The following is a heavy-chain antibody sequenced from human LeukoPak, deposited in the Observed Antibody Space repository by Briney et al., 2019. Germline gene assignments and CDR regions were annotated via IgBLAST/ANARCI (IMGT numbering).Heavy chain of an antibody. Sequence: SETLSLTCTVSGDSISSSSYYCGWIRQPPGKGLEWIGSIYYSGSTHYTPSLKSRVTISVDTSKNQFSLKLSSVTAADTAVYYCARGITVTGHFDYWGQGTLVTVSS. CDR2: IYYSGST. CDR1: GDSISSSSYY. V-gene: IGHV4-39*01. J-gene: IGHJ4*02. CDR3: ARGITVTGHFDY. D-gene: IGHD6-19*01.